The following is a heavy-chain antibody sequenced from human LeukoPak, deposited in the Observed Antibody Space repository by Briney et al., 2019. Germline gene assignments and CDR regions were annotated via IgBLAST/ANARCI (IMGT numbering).Heavy chain of an antibody. J-gene: IGHJ3*02. V-gene: IGHV3-23*01. CDR1: GFSFNSYA. CDR2: ISSGGVSE. CDR3: AREYGRGSPIDI. D-gene: IGHD3-16*01. Sequence: PGGFLRLSCTASGFSFNSYAMSWVRQAPGKGLEWVSGISSGGVSEYYADSVKGRFTISRDNSKNTLYLQMNSLRAEDTAVYYCAREYGRGSPIDIWGQGTMVTVSS.